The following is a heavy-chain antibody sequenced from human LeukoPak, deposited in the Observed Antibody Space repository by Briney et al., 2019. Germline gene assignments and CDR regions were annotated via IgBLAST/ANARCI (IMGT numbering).Heavy chain of an antibody. Sequence: ASVKVSCKASGYTLTSYYMHWVRPAPGQGLEWMGIINPSGGSTSYAQKFQGRVTMTRDTSTSTVYMELSSLRSEDTAIYYCARAARYYYDSSGPKGYWGQGTLVTVSS. CDR2: INPSGGST. V-gene: IGHV1-46*01. CDR1: GYTLTSYY. D-gene: IGHD3-22*01. CDR3: ARAARYYYDSSGPKGY. J-gene: IGHJ4*02.